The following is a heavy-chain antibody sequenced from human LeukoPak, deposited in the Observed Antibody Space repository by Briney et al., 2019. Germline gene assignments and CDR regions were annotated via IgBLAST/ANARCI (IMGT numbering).Heavy chain of an antibody. J-gene: IGHJ4*02. CDR3: ARTDYYDSSGYDY. CDR2: MFYNGDT. Sequence: SETLSLTCTVSGGPISSSSYYWDWIRQPPGKGLEWIGSMFYNGDTYYNPSLKSRVTISVDTSKNQFSLKLSSVTAADTAVYYCARTDYYDSSGYDYWGQGTLVTVSS. V-gene: IGHV4-39*07. D-gene: IGHD3-22*01. CDR1: GGPISSSSYY.